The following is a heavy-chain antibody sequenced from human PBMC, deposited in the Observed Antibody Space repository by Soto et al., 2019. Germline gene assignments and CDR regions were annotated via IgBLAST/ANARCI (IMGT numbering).Heavy chain of an antibody. J-gene: IGHJ3*02. CDR3: AGVNVVVPAAMIDPFDI. CDR1: GYTFTSYA. CDR2: INAGNGNT. Sequence: ASVKVSCKASGYTFTSYAMHWVRQAPGQRLEWMGWINAGNGNTKYSQKFQGRVTITRDTSASTAYMELSSLRSEDTAVYYCAGVNVVVPAAMIDPFDIWGQGTMVTVSS. V-gene: IGHV1-3*01. D-gene: IGHD2-2*01.